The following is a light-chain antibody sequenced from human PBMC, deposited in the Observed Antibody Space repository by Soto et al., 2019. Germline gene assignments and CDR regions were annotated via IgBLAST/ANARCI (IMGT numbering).Light chain of an antibody. CDR1: SSDVGGYNY. J-gene: IGLJ2*01. CDR2: EVS. CDR3: SSYAGSNNFRV. Sequence: QSALTQPPSASGSPGQSVTISCTGTSSDVGGYNYVSWYQQHPGKAPKLMIYEVSKRPSGVPDRFSGSKSGNTASLTVSGLKAEEEADYYCSSYAGSNNFRVFGGGTKLTVL. V-gene: IGLV2-8*01.